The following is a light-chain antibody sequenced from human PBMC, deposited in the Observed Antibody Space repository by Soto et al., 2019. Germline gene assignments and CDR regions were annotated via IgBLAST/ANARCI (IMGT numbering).Light chain of an antibody. CDR3: QQSYSLPPT. V-gene: IGKV1-39*01. Sequence: DIQMTQSPSSLSASVGDRVTIPCRSSQFISTYSSWYQQKPGKAPKLLIYATSSLQSGVPSRFSGSGSGTDFTLTISSLQPEDFATYYCQQSYSLPPTFGQGTKLEIK. J-gene: IGKJ2*01. CDR1: QFISTY. CDR2: ATS.